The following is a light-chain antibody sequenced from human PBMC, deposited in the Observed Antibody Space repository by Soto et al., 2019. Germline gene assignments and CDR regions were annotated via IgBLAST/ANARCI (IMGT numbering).Light chain of an antibody. V-gene: IGKV1-5*03. CDR3: QQYDSYPRT. CDR2: NAS. J-gene: IGKJ1*01. Sequence: DIQMTQSPSTLSASVGDRVTITCRASQTISKWLAWYHQKPGKAPKLQNYNASGLENGVTSRYIGSGSGTELNLTIRSLQPDDFATYFCQQYDSYPRTFGQGTKVQIK. CDR1: QTISKW.